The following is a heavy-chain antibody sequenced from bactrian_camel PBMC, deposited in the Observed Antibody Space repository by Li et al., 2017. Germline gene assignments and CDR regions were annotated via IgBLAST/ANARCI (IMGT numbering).Heavy chain of an antibody. CDR2: IKSIDTTT. D-gene: IGHD1*01. V-gene: IGHV3S63*01. CDR3: VRDRGEYADEAFAY. J-gene: IGHJ6*01. Sequence: HVQLVESGGGSVQAGGSLTLSCTASESTYRSICMAWFRQAPGKEREGVARIKSIDTTTVYADSVKGLFTISRDNAKNTVNLLMNNLRPEDTGTYYCVRDRGEYADEAFAYWGQGTQVTVS. CDR1: ESTYRSIC.